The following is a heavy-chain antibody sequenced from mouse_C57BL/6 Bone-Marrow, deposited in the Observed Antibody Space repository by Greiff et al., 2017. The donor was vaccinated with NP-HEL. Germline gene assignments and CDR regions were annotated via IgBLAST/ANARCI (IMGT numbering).Heavy chain of an antibody. V-gene: IGHV6-3*01. CDR3: TRDDGYLAWFAY. CDR2: IRLKSDNYAT. J-gene: IGHJ3*01. CDR1: GFTFSNYW. D-gene: IGHD2-3*01. Sequence: DVKLQESGGGLVQPGGSMKLSCVASGFTFSNYWMNWVRQSPEKGLEWVAQIRLKSDNYATHYAESVKGRFTISRDDSKSSVYLQMNNLRAEDTGIYYCTRDDGYLAWFAYWGQGTLVTVSA.